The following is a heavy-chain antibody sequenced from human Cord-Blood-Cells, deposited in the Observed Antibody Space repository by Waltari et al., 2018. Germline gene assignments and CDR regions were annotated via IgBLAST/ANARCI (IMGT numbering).Heavy chain of an antibody. J-gene: IGHJ2*01. CDR2: VNQSGSH. CDR3: ARGWGGHWYFDL. D-gene: IGHD7-27*01. V-gene: IGHV4-34*01. CDR1: GGPFSGSS. Sequence: QVQLQQWGAGLLKPSETLSLTCAVYGGPFSGSSWSWIRQPPGKGLERIGEVNQSGSHNYNPSLKSRVTISVDTSKNHFSLKLCSVTAADTAVYYCARGWGGHWYFDLWGRGTLVTVSS.